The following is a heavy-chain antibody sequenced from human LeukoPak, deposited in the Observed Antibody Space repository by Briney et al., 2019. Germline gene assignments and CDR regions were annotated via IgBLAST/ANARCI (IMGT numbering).Heavy chain of an antibody. CDR3: ARGPDYGDRLDYFDY. Sequence: GGSLRLSCAACGFPFSRHWMGWGRQAPGKGLEWVANIKQDGSQYYVDSVKGRFIISRDNAKNSLSLQMNSLRVEDTALYYCARGPDYGDRLDYFDYWGQGTLVTVSS. CDR1: GFPFSRHW. D-gene: IGHD4-17*01. CDR2: IKQDGSQ. J-gene: IGHJ4*02. V-gene: IGHV3-7*01.